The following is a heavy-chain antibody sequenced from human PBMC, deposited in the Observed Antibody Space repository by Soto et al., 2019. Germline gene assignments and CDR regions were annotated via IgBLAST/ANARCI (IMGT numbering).Heavy chain of an antibody. D-gene: IGHD6-13*01. CDR1: GGTFSSYA. CDR2: IIPIFGTA. J-gene: IGHJ4*02. Sequence: GASVKVSCKASGGTFSSYAISWVRQAPGQGLEWMGGIIPIFGTANYAQKFQGRVTITADESTCTAYMELSSLRSEDTAVYYCARLGTPYYSSSWYDGKADYWGQGTLVTVSS. CDR3: ARLGTPYYSSSWYDGKADY. V-gene: IGHV1-69*13.